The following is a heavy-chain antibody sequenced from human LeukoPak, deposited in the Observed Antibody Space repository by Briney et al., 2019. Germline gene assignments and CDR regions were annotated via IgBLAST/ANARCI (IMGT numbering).Heavy chain of an antibody. J-gene: IGHJ4*02. CDR1: GYSFTYYW. CDR3: ARQDGNSKYYFDY. CDR2: IYPGDPDT. D-gene: IGHD1-1*01. V-gene: IGHV5-51*01. Sequence: GESLKISCKGSGYSFTYYWIGWVRQMPGKGLEWMGIIYPGDPDTRYRPFFQGQVTISVDKSISTAYLQWSSLKASDTAMYYCARQDGNSKYYFDYWGQGTLVTVSS.